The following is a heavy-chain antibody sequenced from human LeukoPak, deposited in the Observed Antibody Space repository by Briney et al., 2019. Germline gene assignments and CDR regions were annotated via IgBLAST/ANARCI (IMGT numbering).Heavy chain of an antibody. V-gene: IGHV4-30-2*01. Sequence: SETLSLTCAVSGGSISSGGYSWNWIRQPPGKGLEWIVYFYHSGNTYYNPSLKSRVTISIDRSKNQFSLKLSSVTAADTAVYYCASHKRGQDVWGQGTTVTVSS. CDR2: FYHSGNT. CDR1: GGSISSGGYS. D-gene: IGHD3/OR15-3a*01. CDR3: ASHKRGQDV. J-gene: IGHJ6*02.